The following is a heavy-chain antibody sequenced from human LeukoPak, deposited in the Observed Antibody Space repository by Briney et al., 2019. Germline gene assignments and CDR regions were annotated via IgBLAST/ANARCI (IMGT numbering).Heavy chain of an antibody. CDR1: GFTFSNYW. J-gene: IGHJ6*02. CDR3: ARRNAMDV. Sequence: GGSLRLSCAASGFTFSNYWVTWVRQAPGKGLEWVANISRDGSERYYVDSVKGRFTISRDDAKSSLYLQMNSLRAEDTAVYYCARRNAMDVWGQGTTVIVFS. CDR2: ISRDGSER. V-gene: IGHV3-7*03.